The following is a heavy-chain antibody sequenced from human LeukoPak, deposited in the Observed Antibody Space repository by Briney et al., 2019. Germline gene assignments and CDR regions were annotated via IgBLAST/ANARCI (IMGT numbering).Heavy chain of an antibody. CDR2: INSDGSST. Sequence: PGGSLRLSCAASGFTFSSYWMHWVRQAPGKGLVWVSRINSDGSSTSYADSVKGRFTISRDNAKNTLYLQMNSLRAEDTAVYYCVRQSSGWYHFDYWGQGTLVTVSS. J-gene: IGHJ4*02. D-gene: IGHD6-19*01. V-gene: IGHV3-74*01. CDR1: GFTFSSYW. CDR3: VRQSSGWYHFDY.